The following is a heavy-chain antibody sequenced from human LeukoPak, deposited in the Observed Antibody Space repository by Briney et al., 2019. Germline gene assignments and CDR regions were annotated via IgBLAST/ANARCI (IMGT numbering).Heavy chain of an antibody. CDR3: ARRSHCTGDSCYPV. D-gene: IGHD2-15*01. J-gene: IGHJ6*02. V-gene: IGHV4-39*01. CDR1: GDSMTSSNHY. CDR2: IYYGGST. Sequence: PSETLSLTCTVSGDSMTSSNHYWVWIRQPPGKGLEWIGSIYYGGSTYYNPSLKSRVTISQDTSKNQFSLKVNTVTAPDTAVYHCARRSHCTGDSCYPVWGQGTTVTVSS.